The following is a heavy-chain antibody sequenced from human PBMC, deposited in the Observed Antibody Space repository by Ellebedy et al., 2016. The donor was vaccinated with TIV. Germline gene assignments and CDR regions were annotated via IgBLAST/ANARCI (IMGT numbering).Heavy chain of an antibody. J-gene: IGHJ4*02. V-gene: IGHV2-70*11. CDR2: IDWEDNI. CDR3: ARMPRVNYGDYFFDY. D-gene: IGHD4-17*01. Sequence: SGPTLVKPTQTLTLTCTFSGFSFTTSGMCVSWIRQPPGKALEWLARIDWEDNIYYSTSLRTRLTISKDTSKTQVVLTMTNMDPVDTATYYCARMPRVNYGDYFFDYWGQGTLVTVSS. CDR1: GFSFTTSGMC.